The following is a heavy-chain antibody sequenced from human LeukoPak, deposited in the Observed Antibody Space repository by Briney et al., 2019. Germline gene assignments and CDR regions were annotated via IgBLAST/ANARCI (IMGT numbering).Heavy chain of an antibody. CDR1: GFTVSTNY. V-gene: IGHV3-53*04. CDR2: IYSGGNT. Sequence: GGSLRLSCAASGFTVSTNYMTWVRQAPGKGLEWVSVIYSGGNTYYADSVEGRFTISRHNSENTLYLQMNSLSAEDTAVYYCAKMRYYDSGGFPNFDYWGQGTLVTVSS. J-gene: IGHJ4*02. CDR3: AKMRYYDSGGFPNFDY. D-gene: IGHD3-22*01.